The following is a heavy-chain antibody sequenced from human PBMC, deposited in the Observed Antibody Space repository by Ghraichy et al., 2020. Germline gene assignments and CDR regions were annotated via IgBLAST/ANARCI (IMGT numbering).Heavy chain of an antibody. CDR3: ARDGVEMATIVPPYYFDS. CDR1: GFTFSTYG. J-gene: IGHJ4*02. CDR2: IWYHGRNE. V-gene: IGHV3-33*08. Sequence: GGSLRLSCAASGFTFSTYGMHWVRQAPGKGLEWVAVIWYHGRNEYYADSVKGRFTISRDNSKNTLFVQMNSLRAEDTAVYYCARDGVEMATIVPPYYFDSWGQGTQVTVSS. D-gene: IGHD5-24*01.